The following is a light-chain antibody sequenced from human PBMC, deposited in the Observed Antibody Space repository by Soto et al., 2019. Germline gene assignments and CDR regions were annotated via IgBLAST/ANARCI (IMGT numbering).Light chain of an antibody. V-gene: IGKV3-15*01. CDR3: QQYNNWPPIT. CDR2: YAS. J-gene: IGKJ5*01. CDR1: QSIRNN. Sequence: EIIMTQSPATLSVSPGERATLSCRASQSIRNNLAWYQQKPGQAPRLLIYYASTRATGVPARFSGSGSGTEFTLTISSLQSEDFALYYCQQYNNWPPITFGQGTRLETK.